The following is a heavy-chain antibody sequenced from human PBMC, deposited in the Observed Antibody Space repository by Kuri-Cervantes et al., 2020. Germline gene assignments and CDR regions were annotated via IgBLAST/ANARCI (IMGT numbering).Heavy chain of an antibody. Sequence: SETLSLTCTVSGGSISSYYWSWIRQPPGKGLEWIGYIYYSGSTNYNPTLKSRVTITVDTSKNQFSLKLSSVTAADTAVYYFARETRFRSSLPNIPKFDYWGQGTLVTVSS. V-gene: IGHV4-59*13. D-gene: IGHD2-2*02. CDR1: GGSISSYY. CDR2: IYYSGST. CDR3: ARETRFRSSLPNIPKFDY. J-gene: IGHJ4*02.